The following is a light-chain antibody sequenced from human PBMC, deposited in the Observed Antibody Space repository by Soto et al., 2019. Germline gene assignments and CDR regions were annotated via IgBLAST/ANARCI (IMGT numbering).Light chain of an antibody. J-gene: IGLJ1*01. CDR2: GND. Sequence: QSVLTQPPSVSGAPGQRVTISCTGSSSNLGAGYDVHWYQQLPGKAPKLLIYGNDNRPSGVPERFSGSKSGTSASLAITGLRADDEADYYCQSYGSSPSANFVFGTGTTVTVL. CDR1: SSNLGAGYD. CDR3: QSYGSSPSANFV. V-gene: IGLV1-40*01.